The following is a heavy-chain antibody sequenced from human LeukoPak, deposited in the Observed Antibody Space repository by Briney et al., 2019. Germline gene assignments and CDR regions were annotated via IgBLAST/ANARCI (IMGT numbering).Heavy chain of an antibody. CDR2: IIPILGIA. V-gene: IGHV1-69*04. CDR3: ARKEYYDSSGYWGGDY. Sequence: SVKVSCKASGGTFSSYAISWVRQAPGQGLEWMGRIIPILGIANYAQKFQGRVTITADKSTSTAYMELSSLRSEDTAVYYCARKEYYDSSGYWGGDYWGQGTLVTVSS. J-gene: IGHJ4*02. CDR1: GGTFSSYA. D-gene: IGHD3-22*01.